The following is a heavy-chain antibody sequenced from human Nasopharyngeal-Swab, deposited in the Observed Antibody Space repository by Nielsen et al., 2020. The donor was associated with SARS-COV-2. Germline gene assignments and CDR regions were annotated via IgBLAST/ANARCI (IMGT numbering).Heavy chain of an antibody. Sequence: GESLKISCTASGFTFGDYGMSWFRQAPGKGLECVGFIRSNKHGGTTEVAASVNGRFTISRDDSKNIAYLQTNSMKIEDTAVYYCSRSLNAAAATYDYWGQGTLVTVSS. J-gene: IGHJ4*02. CDR1: GFTFGDYG. CDR2: IRSNKHGGTT. V-gene: IGHV3-49*03. D-gene: IGHD6-13*01. CDR3: SRSLNAAAATYDY.